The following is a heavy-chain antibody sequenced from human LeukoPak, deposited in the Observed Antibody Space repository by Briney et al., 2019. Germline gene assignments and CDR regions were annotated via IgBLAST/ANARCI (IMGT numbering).Heavy chain of an antibody. V-gene: IGHV3-23*01. D-gene: IGHD3-10*01. J-gene: IGHJ4*02. Sequence: GGSLRLSCAASGFTFSSYAMSWVRQAPGKGLEWVSAISGSVTSTYYADSVKGRFTISRDNSKNTLYLQMNSLRTEDTAVYYCVKDRAVDYWGQGTLVTVSS. CDR3: VKDRAVDY. CDR1: GFTFSSYA. CDR2: ISGSVTST.